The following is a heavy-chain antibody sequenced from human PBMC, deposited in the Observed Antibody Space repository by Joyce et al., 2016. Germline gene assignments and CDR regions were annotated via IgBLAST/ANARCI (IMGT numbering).Heavy chain of an antibody. V-gene: IGHV4-34*02. CDR3: ARTETRKYYDHWNGYLVYFDY. CDR2: INHSGRT. J-gene: IGHJ4*02. Sequence: QVQLQQWGAGLLKPSETLSLTCAVYGGSFSGYSWSWIRQPPGKGREWIGDINHSGRTNYNSSIKSRVTISIDTSKNQFSLRLSSVTAADTAVYYCARTETRKYYDHWNGYLVYFDYWGQGILVTVSS. D-gene: IGHD3-3*01. CDR1: GGSFSGYS.